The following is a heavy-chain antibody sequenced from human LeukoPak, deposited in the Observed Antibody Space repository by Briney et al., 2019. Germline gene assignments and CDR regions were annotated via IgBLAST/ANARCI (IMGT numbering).Heavy chain of an antibody. J-gene: IGHJ4*02. CDR3: ARDAAANYGSGEDY. V-gene: IGHV4-39*07. CDR2: IYYTGGT. Sequence: PSETLSLTCTVSGGSISNTNYYWGWIRQPPGKGLEWIGSIYYTGGTYYSPSLKSRVTMSVDTSKNQFSLKLSSVTAADTAVYYCARDAAANYGSGEDYWGQGTLVTVSS. CDR1: GGSISNTNYY. D-gene: IGHD3-10*01.